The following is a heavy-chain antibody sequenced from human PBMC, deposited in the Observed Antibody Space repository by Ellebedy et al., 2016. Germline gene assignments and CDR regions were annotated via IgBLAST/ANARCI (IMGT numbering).Heavy chain of an antibody. CDR2: IKQGGTEK. J-gene: IGHJ4*02. V-gene: IGHV3-7*02. CDR3: ARRGEGGFDY. Sequence: GESLKISXVASGFTFSSYWMSWVRQAPGKGLEWVAHIKQGGTEKYYVDSVNGRFTISRDNAKNSLYLQLNSLRSEDTAVYYCARRGEGGFDYWGQGTLVTVSS. D-gene: IGHD3-10*01. CDR1: GFTFSSYW.